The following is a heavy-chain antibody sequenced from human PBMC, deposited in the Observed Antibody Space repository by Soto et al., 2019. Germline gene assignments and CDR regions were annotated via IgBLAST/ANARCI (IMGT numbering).Heavy chain of an antibody. CDR3: ARVPDSSLGTMDV. CDR1: GYSFTTYW. CDR2: MFPGDSDT. Sequence: ESLKISCKGSGYSFTTYWIGWVRQLPGQGLEWMGVMFPGDSDTRYSSSFQGQVTMSADPSTNTAYLEWSSLKAADSAMYYCARVPDSSLGTMDVWGQGTTVTVSS. J-gene: IGHJ6*02. D-gene: IGHD6-19*01. V-gene: IGHV5-51*01.